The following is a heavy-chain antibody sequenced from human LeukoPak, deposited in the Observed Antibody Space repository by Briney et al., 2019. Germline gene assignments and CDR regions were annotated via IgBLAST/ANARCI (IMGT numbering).Heavy chain of an antibody. CDR2: IYHSGST. V-gene: IGHV4-30-2*01. J-gene: IGHJ5*02. Sequence: PSETLSLTCTVSGGSISSGGYYWRWIRQPPGKGLEWIGYIYHSGSTYYNPSLKSRVTISVDRSKNQFSLKLSSVTAADTAVYYCARAAAGEPDMNWFDPWGQGTLVTVSS. CDR1: GGSISSGGYY. CDR3: ARAAAGEPDMNWFDP. D-gene: IGHD6-13*01.